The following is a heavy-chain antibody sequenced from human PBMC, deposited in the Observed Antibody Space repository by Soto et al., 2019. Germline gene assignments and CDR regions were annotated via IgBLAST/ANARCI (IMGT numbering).Heavy chain of an antibody. V-gene: IGHV1-69*13. J-gene: IGHJ4*02. CDR1: GGTFSGYA. CDR3: ARGSCSSTSCYKEYYFDL. Sequence: SVKVSCKASGGTFSGYAISWVRQAPGQRLEWMGEIIPMFGTSNYAQKFQGRVTITADESTSTAYMELSSLRSEDTAVYYCARGSCSSTSCYKEYYFDLWGQGTLVTVSS. D-gene: IGHD2-2*02. CDR2: IIPMFGTS.